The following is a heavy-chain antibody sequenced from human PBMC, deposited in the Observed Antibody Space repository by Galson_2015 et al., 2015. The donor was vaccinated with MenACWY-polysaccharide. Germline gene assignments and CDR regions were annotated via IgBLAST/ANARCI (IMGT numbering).Heavy chain of an antibody. CDR2: ISYNSGTI. J-gene: IGHJ4*02. V-gene: IGHV3-9*01. CDR1: GFTFDDYA. D-gene: IGHD5-18*01. CDR3: AKVQNRGYSFGTDY. Sequence: SLRLSCAASGFTFDDYAMHWVRQAPGKGLEWVSGISYNSGTIGYADSVKGRFTISRDNAKNSLYLQMNSLRAEDTALYYCAKVQNRGYSFGTDYWGQGTLVTVSS.